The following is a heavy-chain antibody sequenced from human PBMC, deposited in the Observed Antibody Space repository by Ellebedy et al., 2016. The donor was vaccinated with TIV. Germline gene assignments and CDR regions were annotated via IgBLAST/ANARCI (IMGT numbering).Heavy chain of an antibody. CDR3: ARDRRGPVGYCSSNSCLNSTMVTWDGFDI. D-gene: IGHD2-2*01. CDR1: GFIFSNYG. J-gene: IGHJ3*02. Sequence: PGGSLRLSCAASGFIFSNYGMNWVRQAPGKGLDWVSSISSSTTYIYYADSVKGRFTISRDHAKNSMYLQMNSLRAEDTAVYYCARDRRGPVGYCSSNSCLNSTMVTWDGFDIWGLGTMVTVSS. V-gene: IGHV3-21*01. CDR2: ISSSTTYI.